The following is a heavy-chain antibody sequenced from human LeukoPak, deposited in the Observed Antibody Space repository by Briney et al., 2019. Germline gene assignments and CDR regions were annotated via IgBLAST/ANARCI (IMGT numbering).Heavy chain of an antibody. J-gene: IGHJ5*02. Sequence: PGGSLRLSCAASGFTSSSYGMHWVRQAPGKGLEWVAVISYDGSNKYYADSVKGRFTISRDNSKNTLYLQMNSLRAEDTAVYYCAKDFRYSSGWSFDPWGQGTLVTVSS. V-gene: IGHV3-30*18. CDR3: AKDFRYSSGWSFDP. CDR2: ISYDGSNK. CDR1: GFTSSSYG. D-gene: IGHD6-19*01.